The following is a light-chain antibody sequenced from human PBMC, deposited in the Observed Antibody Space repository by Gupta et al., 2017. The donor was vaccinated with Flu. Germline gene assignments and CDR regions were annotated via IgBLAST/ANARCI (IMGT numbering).Light chain of an antibody. CDR3: QQYGSSPYT. CDR2: GAS. V-gene: IGKV3-20*01. J-gene: IGKJ2*01. CDR1: QSVSSSS. Sequence: ESATLSCRASQSVSSSSFVWYQQKPGQAPRLLIYGASSRAPGIPDRFSGSGSGTDFTLTISRLEPEDFAVYYWQQYGSSPYTFGQGTKVEIK.